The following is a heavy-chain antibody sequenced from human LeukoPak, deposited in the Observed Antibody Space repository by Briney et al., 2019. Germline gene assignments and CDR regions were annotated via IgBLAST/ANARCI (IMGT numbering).Heavy chain of an antibody. D-gene: IGHD3-22*01. V-gene: IGHV1-46*01. CDR2: INPSDGST. CDR3: AKDSALKMYYYDSSGYYSDY. Sequence: ASVKVSCKASGYIFTTYYMHWVRQAPGQGLEWMGVINPSDGSTNYAQRFQGRVTFTSDTSATVVYMDLSSLRSEDTAEYYCAKDSALKMYYYDSSGYYSDYWGQGTLVTVSS. CDR1: GYIFTTYY. J-gene: IGHJ4*02.